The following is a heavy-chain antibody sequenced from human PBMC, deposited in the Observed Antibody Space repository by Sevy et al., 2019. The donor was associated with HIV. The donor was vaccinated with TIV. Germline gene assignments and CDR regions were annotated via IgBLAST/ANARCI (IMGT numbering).Heavy chain of an antibody. Sequence: GGSLRLSCAASGFNFRNYGMHWVRQAPGKGLEWVAVISPDGGKRYYADSVKGRFTISRDISKNTLYLQMNTPRAEDTAVYYCAKAYRGVVADFDHWGQGTLVTVSS. CDR3: AKAYRGVVADFDH. J-gene: IGHJ4*02. CDR1: GFNFRNYG. CDR2: ISPDGGKR. V-gene: IGHV3-30*18. D-gene: IGHD2-21*01.